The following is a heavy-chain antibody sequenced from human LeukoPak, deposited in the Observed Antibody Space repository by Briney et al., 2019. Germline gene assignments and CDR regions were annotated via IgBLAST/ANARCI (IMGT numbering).Heavy chain of an antibody. CDR2: IYYSGST. V-gene: IGHV4-39*01. J-gene: IGHJ4*02. CDR1: GGSISSSSYY. D-gene: IGHD6-13*01. CDR3: ARLVAAAGPVKYDY. Sequence: MSSETLSLTCTVSGGSISSSSYYWGWIRQPPGKGLEWIGSIYYSGSTYYKPSLKSRVSISVDTSKNQFSLKLSSVTAADTAVYYCARLVAAAGPVKYDYWGQGTLVTVSS.